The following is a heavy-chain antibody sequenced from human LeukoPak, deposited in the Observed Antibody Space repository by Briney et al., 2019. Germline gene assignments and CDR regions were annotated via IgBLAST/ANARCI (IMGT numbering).Heavy chain of an antibody. CDR1: GFTFSNYN. Sequence: GGSLRLSCAASGFTFSNYNMNWVRQAPGKGLEWVSYISSRGSYTYYADSVKGRFTISRDNAKNSLDLQMNSLRAEDTAVYYCARIDAFDIWGQGTMVTVSS. CDR2: ISSRGSYT. V-gene: IGHV3-21*06. CDR3: ARIDAFDI. J-gene: IGHJ3*02.